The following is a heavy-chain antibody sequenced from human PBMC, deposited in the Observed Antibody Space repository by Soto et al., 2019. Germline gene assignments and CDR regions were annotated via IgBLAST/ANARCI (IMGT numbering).Heavy chain of an antibody. Sequence: AVKVSCKASGCTFSSYAISWVRQAPGQGLEWMGGIIPIFGTANYAQKFQGRVTITADESTSTAYMELSSLRSEDTAVYYCARPIGSTSSRLYYYGMDVWGQGTTVTVSS. CDR1: GCTFSSYA. V-gene: IGHV1-69*13. CDR3: ARPIGSTSSRLYYYGMDV. CDR2: IIPIFGTA. J-gene: IGHJ6*02. D-gene: IGHD2-2*01.